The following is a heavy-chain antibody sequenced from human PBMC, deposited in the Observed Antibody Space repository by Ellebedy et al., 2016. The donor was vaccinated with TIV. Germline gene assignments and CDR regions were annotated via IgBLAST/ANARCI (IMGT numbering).Heavy chain of an antibody. CDR1: GYTFTSYG. Sequence: AASVKVSCKASGYTFTSYGISWVRHAPGQGLEWMGWISAYNGNTNYAQKLQGRVTMTTDTSTSTAYMELRSLRSDDTAVYYCARWYSSGSMGYWGQGTLVTVSS. V-gene: IGHV1-18*01. J-gene: IGHJ4*02. D-gene: IGHD6-19*01. CDR3: ARWYSSGSMGY. CDR2: ISAYNGNT.